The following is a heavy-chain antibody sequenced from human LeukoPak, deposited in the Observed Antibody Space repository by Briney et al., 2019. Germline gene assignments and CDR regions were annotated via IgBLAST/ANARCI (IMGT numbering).Heavy chain of an antibody. CDR1: GGSISSSSYY. D-gene: IGHD3-10*01. CDR3: ARGPSKEYYYYGSGSYFY. J-gene: IGHJ4*02. Sequence: SETLSLTCTVSGGSISSSSYYWGWIRQPPGKGLEWIGSIYYSGSTYYNPSLKSRVTISVDTSKNQFSLKLSSVTAADTAVYYCARGPSKEYYYYGSGSYFYWGQGTLVTVSS. V-gene: IGHV4-39*07. CDR2: IYYSGST.